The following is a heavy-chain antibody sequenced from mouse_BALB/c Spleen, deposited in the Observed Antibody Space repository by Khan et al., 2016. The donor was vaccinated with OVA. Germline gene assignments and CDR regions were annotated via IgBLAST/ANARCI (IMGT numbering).Heavy chain of an antibody. D-gene: IGHD2-1*01. Sequence: QVQLQQSGPELVKPGASVKMSCKASGYTFTDYDIRWVKQRAGQGLEWIGEIYPGSGSTYYNEKFKGKATLTADKSSNTAYMQLSSLTSEDSAVCFSARIFYVNAYAMDYWGQGTAVTVSS. V-gene: IGHV1-77*01. CDR2: IYPGSGST. CDR3: ARIFYVNAYAMDY. J-gene: IGHJ4*01. CDR1: GYTFTDYD.